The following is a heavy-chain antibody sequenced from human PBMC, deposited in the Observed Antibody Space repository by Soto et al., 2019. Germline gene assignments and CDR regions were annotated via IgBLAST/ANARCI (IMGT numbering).Heavy chain of an antibody. D-gene: IGHD3-3*01. V-gene: IGHV4-4*07. Sequence: SSETLSLTCTVSGGSISNYFCNWLRQPAGKGLEWIGRIAHSGSTNYNPSLKSRITMSADTSRNQFSLKLNSVTAADTAVYYCARGGQDFWSGPFDYWGQGALVTVS. J-gene: IGHJ4*02. CDR1: GGSISNYF. CDR3: ARGGQDFWSGPFDY. CDR2: IAHSGST.